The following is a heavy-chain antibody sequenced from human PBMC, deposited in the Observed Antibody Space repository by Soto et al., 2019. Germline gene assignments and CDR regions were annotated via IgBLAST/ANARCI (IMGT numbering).Heavy chain of an antibody. J-gene: IGHJ4*02. CDR3: AHISGWPNGGFDY. D-gene: IGHD2-15*01. CDR2: IYKNDAK. Sequence: QITLKESGPTLVKPTQTLTLTCTFSGFSLSTSGVSVGWIRQPPGKALEWLALIYKNDAKRNSPSLKNRLTXTXHXXKHQVVLTMASMDTVDTATYYFAHISGWPNGGFDYWGQGTLVTVSS. V-gene: IGHV2-5*01. CDR1: GFSLSTSGVS.